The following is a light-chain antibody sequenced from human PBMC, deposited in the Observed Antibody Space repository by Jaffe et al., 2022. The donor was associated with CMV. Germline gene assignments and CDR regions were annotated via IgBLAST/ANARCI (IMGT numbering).Light chain of an antibody. Sequence: QSALTQPRSVSGSPGQSVTISCTGTSSDVGGYNYVSWYQQHPDKAPNLIIYDINKRPSGVPDRFYGSKSGNTASLTISGLQAEDEADYYCCSYAGSFWVFGGGTKLTVL. J-gene: IGLJ3*02. V-gene: IGLV2-11*01. CDR1: SSDVGGYNY. CDR2: DIN. CDR3: CSYAGSFWV.